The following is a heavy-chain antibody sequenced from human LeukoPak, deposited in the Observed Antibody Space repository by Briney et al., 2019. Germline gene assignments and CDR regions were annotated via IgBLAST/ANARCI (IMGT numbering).Heavy chain of an antibody. D-gene: IGHD3-16*01. CDR3: ARVLRGGDRFDP. V-gene: IGHV1-8*01. Sequence: ASVKVSCKTSGYLFIGFYIHWVRQVPGQGLEWMGWMNPNSGDTGYAQKFQGRVTMTRNTSIITAYMELSSLRSEDTAVYYCARVLRGGDRFDPWGQGTLVTVFS. J-gene: IGHJ5*02. CDR1: GYLFIGFY. CDR2: MNPNSGDT.